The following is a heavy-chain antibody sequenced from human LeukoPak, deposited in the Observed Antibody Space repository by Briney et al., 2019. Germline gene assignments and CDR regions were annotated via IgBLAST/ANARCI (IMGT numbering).Heavy chain of an antibody. V-gene: IGHV4-4*09. J-gene: IGHJ4*02. D-gene: IGHD1-26*01. CDR3: ARQSTTGADFDY. Sequence: SETLSLTCTVSGGSISSYYWSWIRQPPGKGLEWIGYIYTSGSTNYNPSLKSRVTISVDTSKNQFSLKLSSVTAADTAVYYCARQSTTGADFDYWGQGTLVTVSS. CDR2: IYTSGST. CDR1: GGSISSYY.